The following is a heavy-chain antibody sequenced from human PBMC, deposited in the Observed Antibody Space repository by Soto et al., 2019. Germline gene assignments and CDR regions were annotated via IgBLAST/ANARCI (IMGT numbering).Heavy chain of an antibody. Sequence: GGSLRLSCAASGFTFSSYEMNWVRQAPGKGLEWVSYISSSGSTIYYADSVKGRFTISRDNAKKSLYLQMNSLRAEDTAVYYCARDYSSSFDYWGQGTLVTVSS. CDR3: ARDYSSSFDY. V-gene: IGHV3-48*03. J-gene: IGHJ4*02. CDR1: GFTFSSYE. CDR2: ISSSGSTI. D-gene: IGHD6-6*01.